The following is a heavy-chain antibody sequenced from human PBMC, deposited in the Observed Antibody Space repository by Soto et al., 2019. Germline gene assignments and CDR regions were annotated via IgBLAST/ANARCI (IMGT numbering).Heavy chain of an antibody. D-gene: IGHD6-19*01. V-gene: IGHV1-8*01. CDR3: ARGSLGSGWYYYYYGMDV. CDR2: MNPNSGNT. CDR1: GYTFTSYD. Sequence: GSVKVSCKASGYTFTSYDINWVRQATGQGLEWMGWMNPNSGNTGYAQKFQGRVTMTRNTSISTAYMELSSLRSEDTAVYYCARGSLGSGWYYYYYGMDVWGQGTTVTVSS. J-gene: IGHJ6*02.